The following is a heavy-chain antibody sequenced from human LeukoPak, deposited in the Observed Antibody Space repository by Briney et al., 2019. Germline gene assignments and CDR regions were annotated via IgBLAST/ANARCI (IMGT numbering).Heavy chain of an antibody. CDR1: GFTFSSYS. CDR3: ARVVIDYDSSGYFDY. V-gene: IGHV3-21*01. D-gene: IGHD3-22*01. CDR2: ISSSSSYI. J-gene: IGHJ4*02. Sequence: GGSLRLSCAASGFTFSSYSMNWVRQAPGKGLEWVSSISSSSSYIYYAVSVKGRFTSSRDNAQIPLYLQMNSLRSEDTAVYYCARVVIDYDSSGYFDYWGQGTLVTVSS.